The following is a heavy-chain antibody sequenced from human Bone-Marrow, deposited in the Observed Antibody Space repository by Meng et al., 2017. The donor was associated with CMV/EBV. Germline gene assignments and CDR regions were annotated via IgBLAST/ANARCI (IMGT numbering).Heavy chain of an antibody. J-gene: IGHJ4*02. CDR3: ARGAAAAFDY. D-gene: IGHD6-13*01. CDR1: GFTFSSYA. V-gene: IGHV3-30-3*01. CDR2: ISYDGSNK. Sequence: QVQLVXXXXXXVQXGXXXILSCAASGFTFSSYAMHWVRQAPGKGLEWVAVISYDGSNKYYADSVKGRFTISRDNSKNTLYLQMNSLRAEDTAVYYCARGAAAAFDYWGQGTLVTVSS.